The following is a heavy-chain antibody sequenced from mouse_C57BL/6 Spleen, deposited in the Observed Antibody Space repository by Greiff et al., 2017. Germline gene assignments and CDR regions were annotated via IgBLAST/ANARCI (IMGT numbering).Heavy chain of an antibody. J-gene: IGHJ4*01. V-gene: IGHV1-78*01. D-gene: IGHD4-1*01. CDR2: IYPRDGST. CDR1: GYTFTDHT. Sequence: QVQLQQSGPELVKPGASVKISCKVSGYTFTDHTIHWMKQRPEQGLEWIGYIYPRDGSTKYNEKFKGKATLTADKSSSTAYMQLNSLTSEDSAVYFCARRGTGYYYAMDYWGQGTSVTVSS. CDR3: ARRGTGYYYAMDY.